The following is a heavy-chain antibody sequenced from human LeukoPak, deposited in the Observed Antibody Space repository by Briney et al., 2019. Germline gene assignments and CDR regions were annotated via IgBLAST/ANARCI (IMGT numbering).Heavy chain of an antibody. CDR2: IYYSGST. J-gene: IGHJ4*02. Sequence: SETLSLTCAVSGGSISSGGYSWSWIRQPPGKGLEWIGYIYYSGSTYYNPSLKSRVTISVDTSKNQFSLKLSSVTAADTAVYYCASFSYGGTPIDYWGQGTLVTVSS. D-gene: IGHD4-23*01. V-gene: IGHV4-61*08. CDR3: ASFSYGGTPIDY. CDR1: GGSISSGGYS.